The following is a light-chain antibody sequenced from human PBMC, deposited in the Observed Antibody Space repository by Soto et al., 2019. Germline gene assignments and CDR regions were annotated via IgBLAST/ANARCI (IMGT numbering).Light chain of an antibody. CDR2: TTS. Sequence: DIQVTQSPSSLSASVGDRVTITCRASQNIFTYLNWYQQRPGKAPNLLIYTTSNLQSGVPSRISGSGSGTDFTLTISSLQPEDFATYYCQHSYSSPTFGRGTKVEIK. J-gene: IGKJ2*01. V-gene: IGKV1-39*01. CDR1: QNIFTY. CDR3: QHSYSSPT.